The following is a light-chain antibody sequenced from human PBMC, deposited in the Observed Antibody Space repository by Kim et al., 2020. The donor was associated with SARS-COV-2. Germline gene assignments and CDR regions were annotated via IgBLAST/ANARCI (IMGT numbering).Light chain of an antibody. CDR2: DAS. CDR1: QDISNY. V-gene: IGKV1-33*01. Sequence: ASIGDRVTITCQASQDISNYLTWHQQKPGKAPKVLIYDASTLETGVPSRFSGGGSGTDFTFTIASLQPEDVATYYCQQYDNLPLTFGVGTKVEIK. J-gene: IGKJ4*01. CDR3: QQYDNLPLT.